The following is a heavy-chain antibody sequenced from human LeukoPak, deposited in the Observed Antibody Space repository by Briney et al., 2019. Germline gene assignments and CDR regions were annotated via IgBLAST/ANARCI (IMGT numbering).Heavy chain of an antibody. CDR1: GYTFTGYY. D-gene: IGHD3-9*01. CDR3: ARGPDYDILTGYYTP. J-gene: IGHJ5*02. CDR2: INPNSGGT. Sequence: GASVKVSCKASGYTFTGYYMHWVRQAPGQGLEWMGWINPNSGGTNYAQKLQGRVTMTTDTSTSTAYMELRSLRSDDTAVYYCARGPDYDILTGYYTPWGQGTLVTVSS. V-gene: IGHV1-2*02.